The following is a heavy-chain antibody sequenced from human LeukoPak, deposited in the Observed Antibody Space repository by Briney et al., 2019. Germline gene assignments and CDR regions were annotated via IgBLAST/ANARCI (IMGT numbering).Heavy chain of an antibody. Sequence: SETLSLTCTVSGGSISSYYWSWIRQPPGKGLEWIGYIYYSGSTNYNPSLRSRVTISVDTSKNQFSLKLSSVTAADTAVYYCARRPGYVWGSYRYGAPFDYWGQGTLVTVSS. D-gene: IGHD3-16*02. CDR3: ARRPGYVWGSYRYGAPFDY. J-gene: IGHJ4*02. CDR2: IYYSGST. V-gene: IGHV4-59*12. CDR1: GGSISSYY.